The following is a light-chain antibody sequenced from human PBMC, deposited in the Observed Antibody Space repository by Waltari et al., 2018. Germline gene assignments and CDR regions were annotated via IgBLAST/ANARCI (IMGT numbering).Light chain of an antibody. Sequence: QSVLTQPPSVSGAPGQRVTLSCTGTSSNIGAAYDVYWYQQFPRTAPQALIYDTYNRPSGVPDRFSASRSGTSASLAITGLQAEDEADYYCQSFDRSLNGVIFGGGTKLTVL. J-gene: IGLJ2*01. V-gene: IGLV1-40*01. CDR1: SSNIGAAYD. CDR3: QSFDRSLNGVI. CDR2: DTY.